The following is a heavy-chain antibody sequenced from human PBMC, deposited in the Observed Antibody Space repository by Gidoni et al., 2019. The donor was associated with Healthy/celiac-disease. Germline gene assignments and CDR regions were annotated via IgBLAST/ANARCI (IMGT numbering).Heavy chain of an antibody. CDR3: AKEQISVLEGTVAGIGVDY. V-gene: IGHV3-43*01. CDR1: GFTFDDYT. Sequence: EVQLVESGGVVVQPGGSLRLSCSASGFTFDDYTMHWVRQAPGKGLEWVSLISWDGGSTYYADSVKGRFTISRDNSKNSLYLQMNSLRTEDTALYYCAKEQISVLEGTVAGIGVDYWGQGTLVTVSS. D-gene: IGHD6-19*01. CDR2: ISWDGGST. J-gene: IGHJ4*02.